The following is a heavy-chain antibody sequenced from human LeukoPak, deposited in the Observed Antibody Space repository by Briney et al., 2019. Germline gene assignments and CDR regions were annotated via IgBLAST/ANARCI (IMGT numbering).Heavy chain of an antibody. CDR2: IYTSGST. D-gene: IGHD1-7*01. CDR1: VGSISSYY. Sequence: PSETLSLTCTVSVGSISSYYWSWIRQPAGKGLEWIGRIYTSGSTNYNPSLKSRVTISVDKSKNQFSLKLSSVTAADTAVYYCARGLLGTTGEQNWFDPWGQGTLVTVSS. CDR3: ARGLLGTTGEQNWFDP. J-gene: IGHJ5*02. V-gene: IGHV4-4*07.